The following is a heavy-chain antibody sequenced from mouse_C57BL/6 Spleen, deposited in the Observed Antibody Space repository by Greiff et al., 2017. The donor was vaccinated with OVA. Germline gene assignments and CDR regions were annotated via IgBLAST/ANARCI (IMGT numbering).Heavy chain of an antibody. CDR3: ARDPSLMISAPYFDY. CDR1: GYTFTDYN. CDR2: INPNNGGT. V-gene: IGHV1-22*01. D-gene: IGHD2-4*01. Sequence: VQLQQSGPELVKPGASVKMSCKASGYTFTDYNMHWVKQSHGKSLEWIGYINPNNGGTSYNQKFKGKATFTVNKASSTAYMELRSLTSEDSAVYYCARDPSLMISAPYFDYWGQGTTLTVSS. J-gene: IGHJ2*01.